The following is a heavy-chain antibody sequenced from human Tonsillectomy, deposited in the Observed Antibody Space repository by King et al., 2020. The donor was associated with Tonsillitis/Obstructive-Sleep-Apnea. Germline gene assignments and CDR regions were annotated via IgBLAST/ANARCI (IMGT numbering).Heavy chain of an antibody. D-gene: IGHD5-12*01. Sequence: VQLQQWGARLLKPSETLSLTCAVYGGSFSGYYWSWIRQPPGKGLECIGEINHSVSTNYNPSLKSRVTISVDTSKNQFSRELSSVTAADTAVYYCARAPKGNIVATVAYYMDVWGKGTTVTVSS. CDR1: GGSFSGYY. V-gene: IGHV4-34*01. CDR2: INHSVST. J-gene: IGHJ6*03. CDR3: ARAPKGNIVATVAYYMDV.